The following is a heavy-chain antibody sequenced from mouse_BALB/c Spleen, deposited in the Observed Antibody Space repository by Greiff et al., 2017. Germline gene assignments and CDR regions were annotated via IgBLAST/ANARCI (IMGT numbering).Heavy chain of an antibody. CDR3: ARKGNWDFDV. J-gene: IGHJ1*01. V-gene: IGHV2-9*02. Sequence: VQLVESGPGLVAPSQSLSITCTVSGFSLTSYGVHWVRQPPGKGLEWLGVIWAGGSTNYNSALMSRLSISKDNSKSQVFLKMNSLQTDDTAMYYCARKGNWDFDVWGAGTTVTVSS. D-gene: IGHD2-14*01. CDR1: GFSLTSYG. CDR2: IWAGGST.